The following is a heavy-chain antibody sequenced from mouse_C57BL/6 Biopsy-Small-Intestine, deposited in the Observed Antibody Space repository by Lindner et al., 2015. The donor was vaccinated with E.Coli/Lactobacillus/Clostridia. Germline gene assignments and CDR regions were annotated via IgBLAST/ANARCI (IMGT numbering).Heavy chain of an antibody. V-gene: IGHV1-80*01. CDR1: GYAFSNYW. CDR2: IYPGDGDT. J-gene: IGHJ2*01. CDR3: VRGERGDFDY. Sequence: VQLQESGAELVKPGASVKISCKASGYAFSNYWMDWVKQRPGKGLEWIGQIYPGDGDTNYNGNFRGKATLTADKSSSTAYMQLSSLTSEDSAVYFCVRGERGDFDYWGQGTTLTVSS.